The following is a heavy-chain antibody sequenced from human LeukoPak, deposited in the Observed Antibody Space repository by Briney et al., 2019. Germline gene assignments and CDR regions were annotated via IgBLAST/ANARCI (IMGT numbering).Heavy chain of an antibody. CDR2: ISGSGGST. Sequence: GGSLRLSCAASGFTFSSYAMSWVRQAPGKGLEWVSAISGSGGSTYYADSVKGRFTLSRDNSKNTLYLQMNSLRAEDTAVYYCAKDEGLVGATTFDYWGQGTLVTLSS. CDR3: AKDEGLVGATTFDY. J-gene: IGHJ4*02. D-gene: IGHD1-26*01. CDR1: GFTFSSYA. V-gene: IGHV3-23*01.